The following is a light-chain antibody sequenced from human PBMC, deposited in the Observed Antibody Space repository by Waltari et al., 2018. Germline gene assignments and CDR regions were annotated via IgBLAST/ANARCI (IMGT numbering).Light chain of an antibody. J-gene: IGLJ2*01. CDR1: SIGSRS. CDR3: QVWDSGDDHVV. V-gene: IGLV3-21*04. CDR2: YDN. Sequence: SYALTQSPSVSVAPGKTARITCGGNSIGSRSVHWYQQKPGQAPVLVIHYDNDRPSGIPERISGSKSGNTATLTISRVEAGDEADYYCQVWDSGDDHVVFGGWTKLTVL.